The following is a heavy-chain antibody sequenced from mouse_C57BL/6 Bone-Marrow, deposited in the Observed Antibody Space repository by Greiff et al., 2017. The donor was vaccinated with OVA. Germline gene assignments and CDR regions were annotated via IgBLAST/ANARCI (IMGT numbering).Heavy chain of an antibody. CDR1: GYTFTSYW. CDR3: ARPLTASWFAY. Sequence: QVQLKQPGAELVKPGASVKLSCKASGYTFTSYWMHWVKQRPGQGLEWIGVIHPSDSDTNYNQKFKGKATLTVDTSSSTAYMQLSSLTSEDSAVYYCARPLTASWFAYWGQGTLVTVSA. CDR2: IHPSDSDT. J-gene: IGHJ3*01. D-gene: IGHD4-1*01. V-gene: IGHV1-69*02.